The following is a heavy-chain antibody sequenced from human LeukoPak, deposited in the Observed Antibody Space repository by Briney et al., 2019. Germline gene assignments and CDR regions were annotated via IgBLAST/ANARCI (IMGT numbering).Heavy chain of an antibody. J-gene: IGHJ6*02. D-gene: IGHD3-3*01. Sequence: SETLSLTCTVSGGSISSYYWSWIRQPPGKGLEWIGYIYYSGSTNYNPSLKSRVTISVDTSKNQFSLKLSSVTAADTAVYYCARDGNYDFWSGYSPYGMDVWGQGTTVTVSS. CDR3: ARDGNYDFWSGYSPYGMDV. CDR1: GGSISSYY. CDR2: IYYSGST. V-gene: IGHV4-59*01.